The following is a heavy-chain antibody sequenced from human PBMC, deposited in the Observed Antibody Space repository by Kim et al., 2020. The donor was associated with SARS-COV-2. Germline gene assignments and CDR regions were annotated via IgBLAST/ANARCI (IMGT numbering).Heavy chain of an antibody. D-gene: IGHD3-22*01. J-gene: IGHJ4*02. Sequence: GGSLRLSCAASGFTFSSYAMSWVRQAPGKGLEWVSAISGSGGSTYYADSVKGRFTISRDNSKNTLYLQMNSLRAEDTAVYYCAKDPHYYDSSGYGIDYWGQGTLVTVSS. CDR3: AKDPHYYDSSGYGIDY. CDR2: ISGSGGST. V-gene: IGHV3-23*01. CDR1: GFTFSSYA.